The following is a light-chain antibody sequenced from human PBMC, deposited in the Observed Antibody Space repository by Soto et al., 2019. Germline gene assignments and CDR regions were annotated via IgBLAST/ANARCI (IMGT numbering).Light chain of an antibody. CDR3: QQYGSSPRT. V-gene: IGKV3-20*01. CDR1: QSVSSSY. CDR2: GAS. J-gene: IGKJ2*01. Sequence: EIVLTQSPGTLSLSPGERATLSCRASQSVSSSYLAWYQQKPGQAPRLLIYGASSRATGIPDRFSGSASGTDFTLTISRLEPEDFAVYYCQQYGSSPRTFGQVTKLEIK.